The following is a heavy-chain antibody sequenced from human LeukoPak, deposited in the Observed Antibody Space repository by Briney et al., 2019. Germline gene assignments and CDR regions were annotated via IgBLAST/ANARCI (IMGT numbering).Heavy chain of an antibody. CDR1: GYTFTSYD. V-gene: IGHV1-8*01. D-gene: IGHD6-13*01. CDR3: ARGPGIAAAGPHFVL. J-gene: IGHJ2*01. CDR2: MNPNSGNT. Sequence: ASVTVSCKASGYTFTSYDINWVRQATGQGLEWMGWMNPNSGNTGYAQKFQGRVTMTRNTSISTAYMELSSLRSEATAVYYCARGPGIAAAGPHFVLWGRGTLVTVSS.